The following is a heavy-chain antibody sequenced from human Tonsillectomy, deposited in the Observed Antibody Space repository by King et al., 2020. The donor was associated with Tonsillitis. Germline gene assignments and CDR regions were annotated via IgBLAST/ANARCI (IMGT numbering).Heavy chain of an antibody. CDR2: ISYDGSNK. D-gene: IGHD2-21*01. Sequence: FCFKKKSMHWVRQAPGKGMEWVAVISYDGSNKYYADSVKGRFTISRDNSKNTLSLQMNSLRAEDTAVYFCAKRVCSVGGDFYPHFSGQGTLVTVPS. CDR1: FCFKKKS. J-gene: IGHJ4*02. CDR3: AKRVCSVGGDFYPHF. V-gene: IGHV3-30*18.